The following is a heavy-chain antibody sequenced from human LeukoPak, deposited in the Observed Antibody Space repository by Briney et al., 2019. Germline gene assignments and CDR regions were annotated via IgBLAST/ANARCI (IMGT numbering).Heavy chain of an antibody. CDR2: IWYDGSNK. CDR1: GFTFSSYG. Sequence: GRSLRLSCAASGFTFSSYGMHWVRQAPGKGLEWVAVIWYDGSNKYYADSVKGRFTISRDNSKNTLYLQMNILRAEDTAVYYCAKEVGYSPYYMDVWGKGTTVTVSS. V-gene: IGHV3-33*06. J-gene: IGHJ6*03. D-gene: IGHD5-18*01. CDR3: AKEVGYSPYYMDV.